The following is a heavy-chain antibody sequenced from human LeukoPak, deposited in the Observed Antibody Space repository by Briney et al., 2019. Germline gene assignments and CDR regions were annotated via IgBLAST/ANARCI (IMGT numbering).Heavy chain of an antibody. CDR1: GFTFSTYW. CDR3: ARLSSGWYGDFDY. Sequence: GGSLRLSCAASGFTFSTYWMSWVRLAPGKGLEWVANIKQDGSEKYYVDSVKGRYTISRDNARNSLYLQMNSLRGEDTAVYYCARLSSGWYGDFDYWGRGTLVTVSS. CDR2: IKQDGSEK. D-gene: IGHD6-19*01. J-gene: IGHJ4*02. V-gene: IGHV3-7*03.